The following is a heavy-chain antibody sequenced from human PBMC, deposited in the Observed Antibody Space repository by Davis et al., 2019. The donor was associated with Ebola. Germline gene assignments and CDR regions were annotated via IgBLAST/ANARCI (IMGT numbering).Heavy chain of an antibody. CDR2: INSDGSST. CDR1: GFTFSSYW. J-gene: IGHJ6*04. Sequence: GESLKISCAASGFTFSSYWMHWVRQAPGKGLVWVSRINSDGSSTSYADSVKGRFTISRDNAKNSLYLQMNSLRAEDTAVYYCARADDYGMDVWGKGTTVTVSS. CDR3: ARADDYGMDV. V-gene: IGHV3-74*01.